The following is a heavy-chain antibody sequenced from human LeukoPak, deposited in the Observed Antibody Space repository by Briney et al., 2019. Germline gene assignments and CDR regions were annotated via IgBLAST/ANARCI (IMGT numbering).Heavy chain of an antibody. CDR3: ARASYYDSSGYSDSDSDAFDI. D-gene: IGHD3-22*01. CDR2: IWYDGSKK. J-gene: IGHJ3*02. V-gene: IGHV3-33*01. Sequence: GGSLRLSCAAPGFTFSSYGMYWVRQAPGKGLDWVAVIWYDGSKKYYADSVKGRCSISREKSKNTLYLQMIILRAQDKALYYCARASYYDSSGYSDSDSDAFDIWGQGTMVTVSS. CDR1: GFTFSSYG.